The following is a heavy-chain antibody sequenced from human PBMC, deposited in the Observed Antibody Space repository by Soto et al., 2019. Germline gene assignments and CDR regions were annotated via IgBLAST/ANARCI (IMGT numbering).Heavy chain of an antibody. Sequence: PGGSLRLSGAASGFTFSSYAMHCGRQAPGQGLVWVAVISYAGSNKYYADSVKCRFTISRDNSMHTLYLQMHSLRAEDTAVYYCASRALPHRRIDYGSGQGDYYYGMDVWGQGTTVTVSS. CDR3: ASRALPHRRIDYGSGQGDYYYGMDV. J-gene: IGHJ6*02. CDR1: GFTFSSYA. CDR2: ISYAGSNK. V-gene: IGHV3-30-3*01. D-gene: IGHD3-10*01.